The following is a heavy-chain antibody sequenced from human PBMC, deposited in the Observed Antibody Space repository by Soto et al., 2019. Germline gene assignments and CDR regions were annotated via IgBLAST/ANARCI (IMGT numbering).Heavy chain of an antibody. CDR2: IIPISGTA. D-gene: IGHD2-2*01. Sequence: QVQLVQSGAEVKKPGSSVKVSCKASGGTFSSYAISWVRQAPGQGLEWMGGIIPISGTATYAQKFQGRVTITADESTSTVYMELSSRRSEDTAVYFCARPRGSSTSLEIYYYYYSGMDVWGQGTTVTVSS. V-gene: IGHV1-69*01. CDR1: GGTFSSYA. J-gene: IGHJ6*02. CDR3: ARPRGSSTSLEIYYYYYSGMDV.